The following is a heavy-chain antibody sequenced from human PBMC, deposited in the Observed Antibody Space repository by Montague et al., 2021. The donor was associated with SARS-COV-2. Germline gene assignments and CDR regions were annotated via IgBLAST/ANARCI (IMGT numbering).Heavy chain of an antibody. Sequence: SETLSLTCGVSGGSISDNNWWSWVRQSPETGLEWIDEISLGGHTDYNPSLKSRVTISLDKSKNQFSLKLTSVTAADTAVYYCARDIWEPEVRSRGWFDPWGQGILVAVSS. J-gene: IGHJ5*02. CDR3: ARDIWEPEVRSRGWFDP. CDR1: GGSISDNNW. D-gene: IGHD1-26*01. V-gene: IGHV4-4*02. CDR2: ISLGGHT.